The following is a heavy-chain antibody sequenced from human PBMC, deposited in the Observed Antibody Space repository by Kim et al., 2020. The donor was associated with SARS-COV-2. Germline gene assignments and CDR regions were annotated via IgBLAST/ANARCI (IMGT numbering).Heavy chain of an antibody. CDR3: AKLHLSSSPVFDS. CDR2: VSALDGTT. D-gene: IGHD6-6*01. Sequence: GGSLRLSCAASGFTFSTYAMTWVRQAPGKGLEWVSIVSALDGTTYYADSVKGRFTISRDNSEKSTLYLQMNSLRADDTAVYFCAKLHLSSSPVFDSWGQGTLVTVSS. CDR1: GFTFSTYA. V-gene: IGHV3-23*01. J-gene: IGHJ4*02.